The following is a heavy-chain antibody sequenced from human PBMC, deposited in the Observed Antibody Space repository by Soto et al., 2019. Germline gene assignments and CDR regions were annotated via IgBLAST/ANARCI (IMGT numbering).Heavy chain of an antibody. J-gene: IGHJ4*02. V-gene: IGHV3-7*01. D-gene: IGHD1-1*01. CDR3: AKRAADAADY. CDR2: IKLDASEK. CDR1: GFTFSFYW. Sequence: PGGSLRLSCAASGFTFSFYWMSWVRQAPGKGLEWLGTIKLDASEKKYVDSVKGRFTTSRDNSKNTLYLQMNSLRAEDTAVYYCAKRAADAADYWGQGTLVTVSS.